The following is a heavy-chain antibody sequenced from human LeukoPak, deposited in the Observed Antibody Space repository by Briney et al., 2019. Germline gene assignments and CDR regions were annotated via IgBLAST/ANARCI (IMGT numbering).Heavy chain of an antibody. V-gene: IGHV3-23*01. CDR1: GFTFSSHA. CDR2: ISGSGGST. Sequence: GGSLRLSCAASGFTFSSHAMSWVRQAPGKGLEWVSAISGSGGSTYYADSVKGRFTISRDNSKNTLYLQMNSLRAEDTAVYYCAKNCYCSSTSCGSCYYGMDVWGQGTTVTVSS. J-gene: IGHJ6*02. D-gene: IGHD2-2*01. CDR3: AKNCYCSSTSCGSCYYGMDV.